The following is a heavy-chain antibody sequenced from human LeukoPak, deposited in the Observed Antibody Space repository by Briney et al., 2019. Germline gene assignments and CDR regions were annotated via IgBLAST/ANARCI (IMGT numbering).Heavy chain of an antibody. CDR3: ATDPPSY. CDR2: IKDKAYGGTT. CDR1: GFTFNGAW. J-gene: IGHJ4*02. V-gene: IGHV3-15*01. Sequence: SGGSLRLSCAASGFTFNGAWMSWVRQAPGKGLEWIGRIKDKAYGGTTDYAAPVKGRFTISRDDSINTLYLQMSSLTTEDTAVYYCATDPPSYWGRGTLVTVSS.